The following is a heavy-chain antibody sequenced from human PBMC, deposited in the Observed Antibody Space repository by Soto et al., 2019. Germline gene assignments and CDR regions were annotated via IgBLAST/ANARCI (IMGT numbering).Heavy chain of an antibody. CDR2: IYSSGNT. J-gene: IGHJ4*02. Sequence: EVQVVESGGDLVQPGGSLRLSCAASGFTVSSHYMNWVRQAPGKGLEWVSLIYSSGNTNYADSVKGRFTISRDNSKNTLYLQMSSLSADDTAVYYCVRALTKGPYYFDYWGQGTLVTVSS. CDR1: GFTVSSHY. D-gene: IGHD3-9*01. CDR3: VRALTKGPYYFDY. V-gene: IGHV3-66*01.